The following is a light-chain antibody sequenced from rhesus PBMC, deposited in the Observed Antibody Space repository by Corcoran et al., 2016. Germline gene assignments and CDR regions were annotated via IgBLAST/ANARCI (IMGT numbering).Light chain of an antibody. V-gene: IGKV3-24*04. Sequence: ETVVTQSPATLALSPGERATLSCRASQSVGSYLAWYQQKPGQAPRLLIYGASSRATGIPDRFSGSGFGTDFTLTISSLEPEDVGVYYCQQSSNLSTFGPGTKVDMK. CDR1: QSVGSY. J-gene: IGKJ3*01. CDR2: GAS. CDR3: QQSSNLST.